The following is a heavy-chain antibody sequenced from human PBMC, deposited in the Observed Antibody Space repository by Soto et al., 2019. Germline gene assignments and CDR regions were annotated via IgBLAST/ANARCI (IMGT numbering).Heavy chain of an antibody. J-gene: IGHJ6*02. CDR2: IYYSGST. V-gene: IGHV4-39*01. Sequence: PSETLSLTCTVSGGSISSSSYYWGWIRQPPGKGLEWIGSIYYSGSTYYNPSLKSRVTISVDTSKNQFSLKLSSVTAADTAVYYCARHNEYSSSWYGYYYYGMDVWGQGTTVTVSS. CDR1: GGSISSSSYY. D-gene: IGHD6-13*01. CDR3: ARHNEYSSSWYGYYYYGMDV.